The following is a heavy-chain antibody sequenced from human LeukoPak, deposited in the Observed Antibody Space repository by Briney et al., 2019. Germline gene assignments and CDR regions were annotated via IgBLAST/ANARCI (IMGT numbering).Heavy chain of an antibody. CDR1: GGSISSGSYY. CDR2: IYTSGST. CDR3: ARDNYRAGTLRFGRAFDI. D-gene: IGHD3-10*01. Sequence: SQTLSLTCTVSGGSISSGSYYWSWIRQPAGKGLEWIGRIYTSGSTSYNPSLKSRVTISVDTSKNPFPLKLSSVTAADTAVYYCARDNYRAGTLRFGRAFDIWGQGTMVTVSS. J-gene: IGHJ3*02. V-gene: IGHV4-61*02.